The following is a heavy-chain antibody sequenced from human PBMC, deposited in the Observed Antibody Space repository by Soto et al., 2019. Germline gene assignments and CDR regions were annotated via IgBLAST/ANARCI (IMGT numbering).Heavy chain of an antibody. CDR1: GFTFSSYG. CDR2: IWYDGSNK. V-gene: IGHV3-33*01. Sequence: TGGSLRLSCAASGFTFSSYGMHWVRQAPGKGLEWVAVIWYDGSNKYYADSVKGRFTISRDNSKNTLYLQMNSLRAEDTDVYYCARDCSGGSCYRYYYYGMDVWGQGTTVTVSS. CDR3: ARDCSGGSCYRYYYYGMDV. J-gene: IGHJ6*02. D-gene: IGHD2-15*01.